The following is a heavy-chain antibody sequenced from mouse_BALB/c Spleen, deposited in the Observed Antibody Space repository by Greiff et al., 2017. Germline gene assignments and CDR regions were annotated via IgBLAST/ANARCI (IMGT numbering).Heavy chain of an antibody. Sequence: LQQPGSELVRPGASVKLSCKASGYTFTSYWMHWVKQRPGQGLEWIGNIYPGSGSTNYDEKFKSKATLTVDTSSSTAYMQLSSLTSEDSAVYYCAYYYGSSYGYWGQGTTLTVSS. V-gene: IGHV1S22*01. CDR2: IYPGSGST. J-gene: IGHJ2*01. CDR1: GYTFTSYW. D-gene: IGHD1-1*01. CDR3: AYYYGSSYGY.